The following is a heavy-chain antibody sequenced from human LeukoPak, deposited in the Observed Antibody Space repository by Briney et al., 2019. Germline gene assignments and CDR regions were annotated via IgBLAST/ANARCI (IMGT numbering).Heavy chain of an antibody. CDR3: AKFPVGYCSSTSCYE. CDR1: GGSISSGGYY. CDR2: IYYSGST. V-gene: IGHV4-31*03. D-gene: IGHD2-2*01. J-gene: IGHJ4*02. Sequence: SETLSLTCTVSGGSISSGGYYWSWIRQHPGKGLEWIGYIYYSGSTYYNPSLKSRVTISVDTSKNQFSLKLSSVTAADTAVYYCAKFPVGYCSSTSCYEWGQGTLVTVSS.